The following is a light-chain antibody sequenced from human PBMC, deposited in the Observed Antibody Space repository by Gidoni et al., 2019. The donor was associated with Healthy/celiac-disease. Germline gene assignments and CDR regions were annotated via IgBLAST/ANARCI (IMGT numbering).Light chain of an antibody. CDR2: LGS. CDR3: MQDLQTPRT. Sequence: DTVTIQSPLSLPVTLVEPASISCRSSQSLLHSNGYNYLEWYLQKPGQSPQLLIYLGSNRASGVPDRFSGSGSGTDFTLKISRVEAEDVGVYYCMQDLQTPRTFGQGTKVEIK. V-gene: IGKV2-28*01. J-gene: IGKJ2*01. CDR1: QSLLHSNGYNY.